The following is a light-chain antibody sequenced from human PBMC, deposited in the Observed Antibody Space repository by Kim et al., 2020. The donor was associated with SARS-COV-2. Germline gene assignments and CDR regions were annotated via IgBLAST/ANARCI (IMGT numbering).Light chain of an antibody. J-gene: IGKJ2*01. V-gene: IGKV3-15*01. Sequence: CAGGTYSHSRRAGQSVSSNLAWHQQTPSQAARHLIYRASTRASGMPARFSDCESGTELTHTISNQQSEGFAVCYCQPYNNWPAVYAFGQGTSLEI. CDR1: QSVSSN. CDR2: RAS. CDR3: QPYNNWPAVYA.